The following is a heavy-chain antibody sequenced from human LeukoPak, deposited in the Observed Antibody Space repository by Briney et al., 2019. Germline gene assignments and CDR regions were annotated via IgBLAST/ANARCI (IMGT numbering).Heavy chain of an antibody. V-gene: IGHV3-48*03. CDR1: GFTFSSYE. CDR3: ASPTHYYDSSGSRLTRFDP. CDR2: ISSSGSTI. Sequence: GGSLRLSCAASGFTFSSYEMNWVRQAPGKGLEWVSYISSSGSTIYYADSVKGRFTISRDNAKSSLYLQMNSLGAEDTAVYYCASPTHYYDSSGSRLTRFDPWGQGTLVTVSS. D-gene: IGHD3-22*01. J-gene: IGHJ5*02.